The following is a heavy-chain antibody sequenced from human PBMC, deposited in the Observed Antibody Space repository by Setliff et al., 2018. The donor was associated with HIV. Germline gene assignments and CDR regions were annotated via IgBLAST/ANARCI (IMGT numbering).Heavy chain of an antibody. CDR2: INPNSGGT. D-gene: IGHD6-6*01. CDR1: GYTFTDYY. J-gene: IGHJ4*02. V-gene: IGHV1-2*02. CDR3: ARSSPYSSSYGY. Sequence: ASVKVSCKASGYTFTDYYLHWVRQAPGQGLEWMGWINPNSGGTDYAQKFPGRVTMTRDTSISTAYMELSRLRSDDTAVYYCARSSPYSSSYGYWGQGTLVTVSS.